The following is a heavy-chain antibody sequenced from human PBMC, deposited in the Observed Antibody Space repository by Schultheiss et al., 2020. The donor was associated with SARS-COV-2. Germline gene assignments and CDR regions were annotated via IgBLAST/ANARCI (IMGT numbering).Heavy chain of an antibody. J-gene: IGHJ3*02. CDR3: ARDLIPSKFTIFGVVVPRDAFDI. V-gene: IGHV4-4*07. CDR1: GGSISGYY. Sequence: SETLSLTCTVSGGSISGYYWGWIRQPAGKGLEWIGRIYTSGSTNYNPSLKSRVTMSVDTSKNQFSLKLSSVTAADTAVYYCARDLIPSKFTIFGVVVPRDAFDIWGQGTMVTVSS. D-gene: IGHD3-3*01. CDR2: IYTSGST.